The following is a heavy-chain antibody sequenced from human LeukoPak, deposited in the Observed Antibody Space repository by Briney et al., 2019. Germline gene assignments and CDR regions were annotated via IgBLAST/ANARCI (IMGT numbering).Heavy chain of an antibody. CDR3: ANFLGSRGHCSSTSCSFDS. CDR2: ISSSGSST. Sequence: GGSLRLSCAASGFTFSNYAMSWVRQAPGKRLEWVSAISSSGSSTYYADSVKGRFTISRDNSKNTLYLQMNNLRADDTAVYYCANFLGSRGHCSSTSCSFDSWGQGTLVTVSS. V-gene: IGHV3-23*01. CDR1: GFTFSNYA. J-gene: IGHJ4*02. D-gene: IGHD2-2*01.